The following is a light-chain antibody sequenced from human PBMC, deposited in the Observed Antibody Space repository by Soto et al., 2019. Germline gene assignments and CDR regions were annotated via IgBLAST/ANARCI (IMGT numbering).Light chain of an antibody. V-gene: IGLV1-44*01. CDR1: SSNIGSNS. J-gene: IGLJ1*01. Sequence: QSVLTQPPSASGTPGQRVTISCSGSSSNIGSNSVNWYQQLPGAAPKLPIYSNNQRPSGVPDRFSGSKSGTSASLAISGLQSEDEADYYCAAWDDSLNGREVFGTGTKVTVL. CDR3: AAWDDSLNGREV. CDR2: SNN.